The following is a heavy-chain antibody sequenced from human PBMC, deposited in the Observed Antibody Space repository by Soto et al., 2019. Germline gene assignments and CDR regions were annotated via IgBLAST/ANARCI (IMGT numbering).Heavy chain of an antibody. CDR3: ARVVGYCSSTSCHYYYYYYMDV. J-gene: IGHJ6*03. Sequence: GGSLRLSCAASGFTFSSYSMNWVRQAPGKGLEWVSSISSSSSYIYYADSVKGRFTISRDNAKNSLYLQMNSLRAEDTAVYYCARVVGYCSSTSCHYYYYYYMDVWGKGTTVTVSS. CDR2: ISSSSSYI. D-gene: IGHD2-2*01. CDR1: GFTFSSYS. V-gene: IGHV3-21*01.